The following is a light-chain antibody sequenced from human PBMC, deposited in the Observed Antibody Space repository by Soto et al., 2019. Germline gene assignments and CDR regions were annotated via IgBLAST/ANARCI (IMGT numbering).Light chain of an antibody. CDR3: QQHGGSPRT. CDR2: GAS. Sequence: EIVLTQSPGTLSLSPGERATLSCRASQSVSSSYLAWYQQKRGQAPRLLIHGASNRATGIPDRFSGSGSGTDITLTTTRQKPEDFAVHNYQQHGGSPRTFGQGTKVDIK. J-gene: IGKJ1*01. CDR1: QSVSSSY. V-gene: IGKV3-20*01.